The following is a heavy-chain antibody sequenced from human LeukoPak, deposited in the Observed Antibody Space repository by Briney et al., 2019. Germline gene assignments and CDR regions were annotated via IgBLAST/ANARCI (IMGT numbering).Heavy chain of an antibody. V-gene: IGHV4-59*08. J-gene: IGHJ4*02. CDR2: ISYSGRT. Sequence: SETLSLTCTVSGDSITNYYRSRIRQPPGKGLEWIAYISYSGRTNYNPSLKSRVTMSLDTSKNQFSLNQSSVTAADTAVYYCASHIVTTTAVDYWGQGTLVTVSS. CDR3: ASHIVTTTAVDY. CDR1: GDSITNYY. D-gene: IGHD5-18*01.